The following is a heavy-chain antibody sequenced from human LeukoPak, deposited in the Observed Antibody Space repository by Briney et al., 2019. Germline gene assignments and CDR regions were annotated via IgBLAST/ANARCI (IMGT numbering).Heavy chain of an antibody. D-gene: IGHD5-18*01. CDR1: GLTFSGSA. CDR2: IRSKANSYAT. Sequence: PGGSLRLSCAASGLTFSGSAMHWVRQASGKGLEWVGRIRSKANSYATAYAASVKGRFTISRDDSKNTAYLQMNSLKTEDTAVYYCTRVDTAMGSFDYWGQGTLVTVSS. CDR3: TRVDTAMGSFDY. J-gene: IGHJ4*02. V-gene: IGHV3-73*01.